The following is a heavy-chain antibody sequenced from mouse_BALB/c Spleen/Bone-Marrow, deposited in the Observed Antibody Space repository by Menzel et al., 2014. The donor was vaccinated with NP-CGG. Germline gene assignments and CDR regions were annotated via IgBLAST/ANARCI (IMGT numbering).Heavy chain of an antibody. CDR1: GYTFTDYN. J-gene: IGHJ4*01. D-gene: IGHD1-1*01. CDR2: INPNNGGT. CDR3: AIYYYGSSYAMDY. V-gene: IGHV1-18*01. Sequence: EVKLMESGPELVKPGASVKIPCKASGYTFTDYNMDWVKQSHGKSLEWIGDINPNNGGTIYNQKFKGKATLTVDKSSSTAYMELRGLTSEDTAVYYCAIYYYGSSYAMDYWGQGTSVTVSS.